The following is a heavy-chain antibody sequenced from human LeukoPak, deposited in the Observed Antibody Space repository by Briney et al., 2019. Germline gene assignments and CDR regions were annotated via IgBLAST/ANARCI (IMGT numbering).Heavy chain of an antibody. CDR2: INPNGGGT. CDR1: GYTFTGYY. J-gene: IGHJ3*02. D-gene: IGHD2-2*01. CDR3: ARDFAGYCSSTSCPYDAFDI. V-gene: IGHV1-2*02. Sequence: ASVKVSCKASGYTFTGYYMHWVRQAPGQGLEWMGWINPNGGGTNYAQKSQGRVTMTRDTSISTAYMELSRLRSDDTAVYYCARDFAGYCSSTSCPYDAFDIWGQGTMVTVSS.